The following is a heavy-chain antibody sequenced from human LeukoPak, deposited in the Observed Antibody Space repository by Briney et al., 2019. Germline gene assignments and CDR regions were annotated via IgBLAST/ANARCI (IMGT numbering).Heavy chain of an antibody. CDR3: AKDGDDYDNSGYSSWFDP. J-gene: IGHJ5*02. CDR1: GFTVSSNY. CDR2: IYSGGST. Sequence: PGGSLRLSCAASGFTVSSNYMSWVRQAPGKGLEWVSVIYSGGSTYYADSVKGRFTISRDDSKNTLSLQMNSLRAEDTALYYCAKDGDDYDNSGYSSWFDPWGQGTLVTVSS. D-gene: IGHD3-22*01. V-gene: IGHV3-53*01.